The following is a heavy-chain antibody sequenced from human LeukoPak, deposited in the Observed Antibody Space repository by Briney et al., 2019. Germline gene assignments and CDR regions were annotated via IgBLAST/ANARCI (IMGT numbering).Heavy chain of an antibody. CDR3: AKDPYGTPIAFDY. CDR2: ISWNSDSI. CDR1: GFTFDDYA. V-gene: IGHV3-9*01. J-gene: IGHJ4*02. D-gene: IGHD2-21*01. Sequence: GGSLRLSCAASGFTFDDYAMHWVRQAPGKGLEWVSGISWNSDSIGYADSVKGRFTISRDNAKNSLYLQMNSLRAEDTALYYCAKDPYGTPIAFDYWGQGTLVIVSS.